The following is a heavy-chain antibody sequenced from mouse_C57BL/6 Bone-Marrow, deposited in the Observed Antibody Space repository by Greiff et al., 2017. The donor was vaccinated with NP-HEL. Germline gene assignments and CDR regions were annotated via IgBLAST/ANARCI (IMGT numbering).Heavy chain of an antibody. V-gene: IGHV1-64*01. J-gene: IGHJ4*01. CDR1: GYTFTSYW. CDR3: ATRGRSDAMDY. CDR2: IHPNSGST. D-gene: IGHD3-1*01. Sequence: VQLQQPGAELVKPGASVKLSCKASGYTFTSYWMHWVKQRPGQGLEWIGMIHPNSGSTNYNEKFKSKATLTVDKSSSTAYMQLSSLTSEDSAVYYCATRGRSDAMDYWGQGTSVTVSS.